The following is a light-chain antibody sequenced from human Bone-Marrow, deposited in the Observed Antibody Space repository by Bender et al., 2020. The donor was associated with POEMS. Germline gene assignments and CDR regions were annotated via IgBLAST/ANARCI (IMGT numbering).Light chain of an antibody. CDR2: QGT. J-gene: IGLJ2*01. V-gene: IGLV2-23*01. CDR3: CSYAGSSTHVV. Sequence: QSALTQPASVSGSPGQSSTISCTGTSSDVGNYNLVSWYQQHPGKAPKLMIYQGTKRPSGVSNRFSGSKSGNTASLTISGLQAEDEADYYCCSYAGSSTHVVFGGGTKLTVL. CDR1: SSDVGNYNL.